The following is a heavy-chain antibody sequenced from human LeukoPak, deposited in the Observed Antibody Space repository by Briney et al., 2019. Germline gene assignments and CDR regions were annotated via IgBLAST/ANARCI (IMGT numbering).Heavy chain of an antibody. D-gene: IGHD3-10*01. J-gene: IGHJ4*02. V-gene: IGHV1-46*01. CDR3: ARAWGSMVRGVSYFDY. CDR2: INPSGGST. CDR1: GYTFTSYY. Sequence: ASVKVSCKASGYTFTSYYMHWVRQAPGQGLEWMGIINPSGGSTSYAQKFQGRVTMTRDMSTSTAYMELSSLRSEDTAVYYCARAWGSMVRGVSYFDYWGQGTLVTVSS.